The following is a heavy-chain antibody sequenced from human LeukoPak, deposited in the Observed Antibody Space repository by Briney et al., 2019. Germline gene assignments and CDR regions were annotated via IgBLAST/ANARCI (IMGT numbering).Heavy chain of an antibody. D-gene: IGHD6-13*01. CDR3: SVIATAGEGNY. CDR1: GFTFSSYW. CDR2: ISSDGSKT. J-gene: IGHJ4*01. V-gene: IGHV3-74*03. Sequence: GGSERLSCAASGFTFSSYWMHWVRQAPGKGLVWVSRISSDGSKTPYADDLTGRFTISRDNAKITLYLQMNSLRAEDTAVYYCSVIATAGEGNYWGPGNLCSVSS.